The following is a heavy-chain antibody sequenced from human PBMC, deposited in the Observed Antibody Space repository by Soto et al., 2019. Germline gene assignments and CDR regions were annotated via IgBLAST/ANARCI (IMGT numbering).Heavy chain of an antibody. V-gene: IGHV4-59*01. Sequence: PSETLSLTCTVSGGSISSYYWSWIRQPPGKGLEWIGYIYYSGSTNYNPSLKSRVTISVDTSKNQFSLKLSSVTAADTAVYYCARDSGYSSGWYPFDPWGQGTLVTVSS. D-gene: IGHD6-19*01. CDR2: IYYSGST. CDR1: GGSISSYY. CDR3: ARDSGYSSGWYPFDP. J-gene: IGHJ5*02.